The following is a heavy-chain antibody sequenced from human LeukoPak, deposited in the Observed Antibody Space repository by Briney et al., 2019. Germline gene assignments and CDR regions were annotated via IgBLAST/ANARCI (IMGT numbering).Heavy chain of an antibody. J-gene: IGHJ4*02. CDR1: GFTFDDYA. D-gene: IGHD1-7*01. V-gene: IGHV3-43*02. CDR3: AKELFNWNYGALGFDY. Sequence: GGSLRLSCAASGFTFDDYAMHWVRQAPGKGLEWVSFISGDGGSTYYVDSVKGRFTISRDNSKNSLHLQMNSLRTEDTALYYCAKELFNWNYGALGFDYWGQGTLVTVSS. CDR2: ISGDGGST.